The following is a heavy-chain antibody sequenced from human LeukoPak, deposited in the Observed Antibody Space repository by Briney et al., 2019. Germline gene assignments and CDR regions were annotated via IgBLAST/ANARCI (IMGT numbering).Heavy chain of an antibody. V-gene: IGHV5-51*01. Sequence: GASLQISCKGSGYSFTSYWICWVRPLPGKGLEWMGIIYPGDSDTRYSPSFQGQVTISADKSISTSYLQWSSLKASDTAMYYCARPNDIVPGYYPHYWGQGTLVTVAS. J-gene: IGHJ4*02. D-gene: IGHD3-9*01. CDR1: GYSFTSYW. CDR3: ARPNDIVPGYYPHY. CDR2: IYPGDSDT.